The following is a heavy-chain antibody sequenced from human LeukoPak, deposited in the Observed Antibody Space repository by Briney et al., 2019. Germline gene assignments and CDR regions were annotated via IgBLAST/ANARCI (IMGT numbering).Heavy chain of an antibody. CDR2: IRYDGSNK. J-gene: IGHJ6*03. Sequence: GGSLRLSCAASGFTFSSYAMHWVRQAPGKGLEWVTFIRYDGSNKYYADSVKGRFTVSRDNSKNTLYLQMKSLRVEDTAVYYCAKGGGYEAQYYYYYLDVWGKGTTVTISS. CDR1: GFTFSSYA. V-gene: IGHV3-30*02. D-gene: IGHD5-12*01. CDR3: AKGGGYEAQYYYYYLDV.